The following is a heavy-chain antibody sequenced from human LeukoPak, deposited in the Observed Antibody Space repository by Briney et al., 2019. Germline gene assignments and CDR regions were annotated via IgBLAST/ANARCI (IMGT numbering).Heavy chain of an antibody. Sequence: PGGSLRLSCAASGFTFSSYAMSWVRQAPGKGLEWVSAISGSGGSTYYADSVKSRFIISRDNSKNTLYLQMSRLRAEDTAVYYCARSLKWNLVGFDYWGQGTLVTVSS. CDR2: ISGSGGST. D-gene: IGHD1-1*01. J-gene: IGHJ4*02. CDR3: ARSLKWNLVGFDY. V-gene: IGHV3-23*01. CDR1: GFTFSSYA.